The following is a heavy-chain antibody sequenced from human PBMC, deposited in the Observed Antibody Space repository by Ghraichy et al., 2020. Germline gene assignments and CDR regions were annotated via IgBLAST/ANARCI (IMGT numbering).Heavy chain of an antibody. Sequence: ASVKVSCKASGYTFTSYDINWVRQATGQGLEWMGWMNPNSGNTGYAQKFQGRVTMTRNTSISTAYMELSSLRSEDTAVYYCARGSMTRAVVTHYYYYYGMDVWGQGTTVTVSS. J-gene: IGHJ6*02. D-gene: IGHD4-23*01. V-gene: IGHV1-8*01. CDR1: GYTFTSYD. CDR2: MNPNSGNT. CDR3: ARGSMTRAVVTHYYYYYGMDV.